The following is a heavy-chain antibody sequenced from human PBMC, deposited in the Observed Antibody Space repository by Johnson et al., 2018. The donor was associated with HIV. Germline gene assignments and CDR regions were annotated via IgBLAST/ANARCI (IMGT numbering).Heavy chain of an antibody. J-gene: IGHJ3*02. V-gene: IGHV3-30*03. CDR2: ISYEGSKK. CDR1: GFTFSTYG. CDR3: ARGGSQSPYAFDI. Sequence: QVQLVESGGGVVQPGRSLRLSCAASGFTFSTYGMAWVRQAPGKGLEWVALISYEGSKKYYIDSVKGRFAISRDNSKDTLYLQMDGLRPEDTAVYYCARGGSQSPYAFDIWGQGTMVTVSS. D-gene: IGHD3-10*01.